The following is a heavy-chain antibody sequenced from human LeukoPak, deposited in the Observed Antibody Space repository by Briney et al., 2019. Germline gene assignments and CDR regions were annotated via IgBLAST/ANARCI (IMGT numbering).Heavy chain of an antibody. Sequence: GGSLRLSCAASGFTFSSYEMNWVRQAPGKGLEWVSYISSSGSTIYYADSVKGRFTISRDNAKNSLYLQMNSLRAEDTAVYYCARSYCSSTSCYPQDHGMDVWGKGTTVTVSS. V-gene: IGHV3-48*03. J-gene: IGHJ6*04. CDR1: GFTFSSYE. CDR3: ARSYCSSTSCYPQDHGMDV. D-gene: IGHD2-2*01. CDR2: ISSSGSTI.